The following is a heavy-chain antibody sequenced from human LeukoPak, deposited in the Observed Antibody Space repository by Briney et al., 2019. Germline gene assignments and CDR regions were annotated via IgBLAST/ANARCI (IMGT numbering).Heavy chain of an antibody. CDR3: ARDQQVGGNYYYLDY. Sequence: GRSLRLSCAASGFSFSDYSMHWVRQAPGKGLEWVAFISYDGHYKYYADSVNGRFTISRDNSKNTLYLQMNSLRPGDTAVYFCARDQQVGGNYYYLDYWGQGTLVTVSS. CDR2: ISYDGHYK. V-gene: IGHV3-30*04. D-gene: IGHD3-10*01. CDR1: GFSFSDYS. J-gene: IGHJ4*02.